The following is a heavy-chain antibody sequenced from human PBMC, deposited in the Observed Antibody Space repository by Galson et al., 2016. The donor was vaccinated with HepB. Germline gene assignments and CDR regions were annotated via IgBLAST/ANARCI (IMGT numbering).Heavy chain of an antibody. CDR1: GFTFSSYA. V-gene: IGHV3-23*01. CDR3: AKDRRFHGGYGMDV. D-gene: IGHD3-10*01. Sequence: SLRLSCAASGFTFSSYAMSWVRQPPGKGLEWVSAISGSGGNTYYADSVKGRFTISRDNSKNTLYLQMNSLRVEDTAIYHCAKDRRFHGGYGMDVWGQGTTVTVSS. CDR2: ISGSGGNT. J-gene: IGHJ6*02.